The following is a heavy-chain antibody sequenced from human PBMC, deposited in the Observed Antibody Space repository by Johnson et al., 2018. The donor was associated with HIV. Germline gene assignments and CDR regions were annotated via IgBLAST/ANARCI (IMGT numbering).Heavy chain of an antibody. J-gene: IGHJ3*02. CDR3: ARDRYPRRYFDWLFDAFDI. V-gene: IGHV3-30*04. D-gene: IGHD3-9*01. CDR2: ISYDGSNK. Sequence: VQLVESGGGVVQPGRSLRLSCAASGFTFSSYAMHWVRQAPGKGLEWAAVISYDGSNKYYADSVKGRFTISRDNYKNTLYLQMNSLRAEDTAVYYCARDRYPRRYFDWLFDAFDIWGQGTMVTVSS. CDR1: GFTFSSYA.